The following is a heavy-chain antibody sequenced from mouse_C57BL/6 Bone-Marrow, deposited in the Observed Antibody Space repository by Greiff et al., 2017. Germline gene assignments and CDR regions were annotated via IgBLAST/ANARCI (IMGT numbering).Heavy chain of an antibody. D-gene: IGHD1-1*01. Sequence: VQLQQSGAELVRPGASVKLSCTASGFNIKDDYMHWVKQRPEQGLEWIGWIDPENGDTEYASKFQGKATRTADPSSNTAYLQLSSLTSEDTAVYYCTTYYVAMDYWGQGTSVTVSS. CDR1: GFNIKDDY. CDR2: IDPENGDT. CDR3: TTYYVAMDY. V-gene: IGHV14-4*01. J-gene: IGHJ4*01.